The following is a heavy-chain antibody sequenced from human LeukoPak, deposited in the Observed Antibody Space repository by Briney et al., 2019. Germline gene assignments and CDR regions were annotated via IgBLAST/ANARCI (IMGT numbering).Heavy chain of an antibody. CDR3: ARAPPLRLGVMGYFDY. J-gene: IGHJ4*02. CDR2: IYYSGST. D-gene: IGHD3-16*01. CDR1: GGSISSYY. V-gene: IGHV4-59*01. Sequence: SETLSLTCTVSGGSISSYYWSWIRQPPGKGLEWIGYIYYSGSTNYNPSLKSRVTISVDTSKNQFSLKLSSVTAADTAVYYCARAPPLRLGVMGYFDYWGQGTLVTVSS.